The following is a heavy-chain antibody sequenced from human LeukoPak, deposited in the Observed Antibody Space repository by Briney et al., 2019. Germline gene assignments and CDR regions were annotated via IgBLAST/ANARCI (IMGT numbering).Heavy chain of an antibody. V-gene: IGHV3-9*03. CDR2: IRWNGGII. Sequence: GRSLRLSFGASGFTFNDYAMHWVRQAPGKGLEWVSGIRWNGGIIGYADSVQGRFTISRDNAKNSLYLQMNSLRAEDMALYYCAKEGRYGNSFDYWGQGTLVTVSS. J-gene: IGHJ4*02. CDR1: GFTFNDYA. D-gene: IGHD4-23*01. CDR3: AKEGRYGNSFDY.